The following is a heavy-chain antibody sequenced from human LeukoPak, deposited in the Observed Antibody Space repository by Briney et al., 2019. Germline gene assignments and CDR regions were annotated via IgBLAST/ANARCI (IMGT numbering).Heavy chain of an antibody. CDR2: ISGSGGST. CDR3: ARRNVAPDAFDI. Sequence: GGSLRLSCAASGFTFSSYAMSWVRQAPGKGLEWVSAISGSGGSTYYADSVKGRFTISRDNAKNSLYLQMNSLRAEDTALFYCARRNVAPDAFDIWGQGTMVTVSS. D-gene: IGHD1-1*01. V-gene: IGHV3-23*01. J-gene: IGHJ3*02. CDR1: GFTFSSYA.